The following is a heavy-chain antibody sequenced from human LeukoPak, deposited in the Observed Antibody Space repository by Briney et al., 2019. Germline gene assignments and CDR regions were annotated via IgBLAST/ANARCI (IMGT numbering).Heavy chain of an antibody. Sequence: GGSLRLSCAASGFTVSSNYMSWVRQAPGKGLEWVSVIYSGGSTYYADSVKGRFTISRDNSKNTLYLQMNSLRAEDTAVYYCAKDRISMVRGVPAFDIWGQGTMVTVSS. V-gene: IGHV3-53*01. CDR1: GFTVSSNY. D-gene: IGHD3-10*01. CDR3: AKDRISMVRGVPAFDI. J-gene: IGHJ3*02. CDR2: IYSGGST.